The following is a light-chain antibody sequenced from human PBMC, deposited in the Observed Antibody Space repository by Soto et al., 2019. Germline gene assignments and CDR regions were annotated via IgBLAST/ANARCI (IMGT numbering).Light chain of an antibody. Sequence: QSALTQPASVSGSPGQSITISCTGTSSDVGGYNYVSWYQQHPGKAPKLMIYEVSNWPSGVSNRFSGSKSGNTASLTISGLQAEDEADYYCSSYTRSSTLEFGGGTKLTVL. CDR3: SSYTRSSTLE. V-gene: IGLV2-14*01. CDR2: EVS. J-gene: IGLJ2*01. CDR1: SSDVGGYNY.